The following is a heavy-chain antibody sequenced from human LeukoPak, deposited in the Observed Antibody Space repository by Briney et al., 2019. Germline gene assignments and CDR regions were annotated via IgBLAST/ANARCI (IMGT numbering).Heavy chain of an antibody. J-gene: IGHJ3*02. CDR1: GGTFSSYA. V-gene: IGHV1-69*13. CDR3: ARGQYYDFWSGYSFAAFDI. CDR2: LIPIFGTA. Sequence: SVKVSCKASGGTFSSYAISWVRQAPGQGLEWMGGLIPIFGTANYAQKFQGRVTITADESTSTAYMELSSLRSEDTAVYYCARGQYYDFWSGYSFAAFDIWGQGTMVTVSS. D-gene: IGHD3-3*01.